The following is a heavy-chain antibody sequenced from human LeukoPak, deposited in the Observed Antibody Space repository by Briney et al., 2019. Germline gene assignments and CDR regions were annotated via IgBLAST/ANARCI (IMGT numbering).Heavy chain of an antibody. V-gene: IGHV3-21*01. CDR1: GFTFSSYW. CDR2: ISSSSNYM. D-gene: IGHD6-13*01. J-gene: IGHJ2*01. CDR3: ARGEAGYWYFDL. Sequence: GGSLRLSCAASGFTFSSYWMHWVRQAPAKGLEWVSSISSSSNYMYYADSVKGPFTISRDNAMDSLYVQMNSLRAEDTAVYYCARGEAGYWYFDLWGRGTLVTVSS.